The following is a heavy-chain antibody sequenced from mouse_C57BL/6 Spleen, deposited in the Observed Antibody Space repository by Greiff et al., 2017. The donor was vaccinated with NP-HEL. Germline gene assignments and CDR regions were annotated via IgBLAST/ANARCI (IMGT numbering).Heavy chain of an antibody. CDR2: INPSTGGT. Sequence: EVQLQQSGPELVKPGASVKISCKASGYSFTGYYMNWVKQSPEKSLEWIGEINPSTGGTTYNQKFKAKATLTVDKSSSTAYMQLKSLTSEDSAVYYCARLGANWDSSWYFDVWGTGTTVTVSS. J-gene: IGHJ1*02. CDR3: ARLGANWDSSWYFDV. CDR1: GYSFTGYY. V-gene: IGHV1-42*01. D-gene: IGHD4-1*01.